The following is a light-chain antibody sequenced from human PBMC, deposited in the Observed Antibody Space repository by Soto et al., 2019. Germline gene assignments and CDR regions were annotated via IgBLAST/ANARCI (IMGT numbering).Light chain of an antibody. CDR2: GAS. CDR3: QQDGSVYT. Sequence: EIVLTQSPGTLSLSPGERATLSCRASQSVGSSYLAWYQQQPGQAPRLLIYGASSRATGTPDRFSGSGSGTDFTLTISRLEPEDFAVYACQQDGSVYTFGQGTKLEIK. V-gene: IGKV3-20*01. CDR1: QSVGSSY. J-gene: IGKJ2*01.